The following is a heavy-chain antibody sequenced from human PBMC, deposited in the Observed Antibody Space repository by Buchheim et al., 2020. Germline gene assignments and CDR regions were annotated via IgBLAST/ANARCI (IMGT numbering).Heavy chain of an antibody. D-gene: IGHD3-9*01. CDR3: ARGTYDILTGYYGPLGY. Sequence: QVQLVESGGGVVQPGRSLRLSCAASGFTFSSYAMHWVRQAPGKGLEWVAVISYVGSIKYYADSVKGRFTNSRDNVKNTLYMQMNSLRAEDTAVYYCARGTYDILTGYYGPLGYWGQGTL. CDR2: ISYVGSIK. CDR1: GFTFSSYA. J-gene: IGHJ4*02. V-gene: IGHV3-30-3*01.